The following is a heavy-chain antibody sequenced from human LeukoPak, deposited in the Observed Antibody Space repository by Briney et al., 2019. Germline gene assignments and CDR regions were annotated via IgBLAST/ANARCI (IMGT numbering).Heavy chain of an antibody. CDR3: ARESDWGWGEWSYYYYYMDV. J-gene: IGHJ6*03. D-gene: IGHD7-27*01. V-gene: IGHV3-48*01. Sequence: PGGSLRLSCAASGFTFSSYSMNWVRQAPGKGLEWVSHISSSSSSTIYYADSVKGRFTISRDSAKNSLYLQMNSLRAEDTAVYYCARESDWGWGEWSYYYYYMDVWGKGTTVTVSS. CDR2: ISSSSSSTI. CDR1: GFTFSSYS.